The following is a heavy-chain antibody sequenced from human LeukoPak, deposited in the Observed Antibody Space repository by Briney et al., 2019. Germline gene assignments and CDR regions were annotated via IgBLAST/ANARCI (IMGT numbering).Heavy chain of an antibody. CDR2: MNPNSGNT. Sequence: ASVKVSCKASGYTFTSYDINWLRQATGQGLEWMGCMNPNSGNTGYAQKFQGRVTITRNTSISTAYMELSRLRSDDTAVYYCARPHTAMVAHDAFDLWGQGTMVTVSS. CDR3: ARPHTAMVAHDAFDL. CDR1: GYTFTSYD. V-gene: IGHV1-8*03. J-gene: IGHJ3*01. D-gene: IGHD5-18*01.